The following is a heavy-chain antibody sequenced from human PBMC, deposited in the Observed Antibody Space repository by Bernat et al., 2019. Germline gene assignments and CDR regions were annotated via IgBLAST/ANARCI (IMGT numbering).Heavy chain of an antibody. CDR2: INPNSGGT. J-gene: IGHJ4*02. CDR1: GYTFTGYY. CDR3: ARMTYYYDSSGYSPYFDY. D-gene: IGHD3-22*01. V-gene: IGHV1-2*04. Sequence: QVQLVQSGAEVKKPGASVKVSCKASGYTFTGYYMHWVRQAPGQGLEWMGWINPNSGGTNYAQKFQGWVTMTRDTSISTAYMERSRLGSDDTAVYYCARMTYYYDSSGYSPYFDYWGQGTLVTGSS.